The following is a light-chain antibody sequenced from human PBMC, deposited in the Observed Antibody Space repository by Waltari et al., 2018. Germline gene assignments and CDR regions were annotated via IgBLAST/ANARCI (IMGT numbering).Light chain of an antibody. CDR3: QHYDSYSAT. V-gene: IGKV1-5*03. CDR2: KAS. J-gene: IGKJ3*01. Sequence: DIQMTQSPSTLSASVGDRVTITCRASQSIPRWLAWYQQKPGNAPKLLIYKASILESGVPSRFSGGRSATEFTLTISSLQSDDFATYYCQHYDSYSATFGRGNKIEIK. CDR1: QSIPRW.